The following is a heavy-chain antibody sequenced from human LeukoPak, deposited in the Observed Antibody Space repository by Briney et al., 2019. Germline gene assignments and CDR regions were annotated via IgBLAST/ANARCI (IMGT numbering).Heavy chain of an antibody. J-gene: IGHJ4*02. D-gene: IGHD4-17*01. CDR2: IIPIFGTA. V-gene: IGHV1-69*13. CDR1: GYTFTSYD. CDR3: ARDLQAGDYGDYAGDY. Sequence: SVKVSCKASGYTFTSYDISWVRQAPGQGLEWMGGIIPIFGTANYAQKFQGRVTITADESTSTAYMELSSLRSEDTAVYYCARDLQAGDYGDYAGDYWGQGTLVTVSS.